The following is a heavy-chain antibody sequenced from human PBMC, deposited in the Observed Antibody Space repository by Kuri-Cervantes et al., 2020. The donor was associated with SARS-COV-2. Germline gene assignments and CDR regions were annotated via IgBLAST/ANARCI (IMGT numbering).Heavy chain of an antibody. CDR1: TSTFSSYA. CDR2: ISGDGTAT. CDR3: ASSTDFGAFIIPGDY. Sequence: GGSLRLSCAASTSTFSSYAMTWVRQAPGKGLQWVSSISGDGTATNYADSVQGRFTISRDNSRSSLYLRKNSLRADDTATYFCASSTDFGAFIIPGDYWGQGTQVTVSS. J-gene: IGHJ4*02. V-gene: IGHV3-23*05. D-gene: IGHD3-3*01.